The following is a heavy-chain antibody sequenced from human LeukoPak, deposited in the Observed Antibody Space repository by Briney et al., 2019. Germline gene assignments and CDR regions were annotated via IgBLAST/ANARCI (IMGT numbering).Heavy chain of an antibody. CDR1: GFTFSSYA. D-gene: IGHD3-22*01. CDR3: ARGNPDYYDSNPPRDY. Sequence: PGRSLRLSCAASGFTFSSYAMHWVRQAPGKGLEWVAVISYDGSNKYYADSVKGRFTISRDNSKNTLYLQMNSLRAEDTAVYYCARGNPDYYDSNPPRDYWGQGTLVTVSS. J-gene: IGHJ4*02. CDR2: ISYDGSNK. V-gene: IGHV3-30-3*01.